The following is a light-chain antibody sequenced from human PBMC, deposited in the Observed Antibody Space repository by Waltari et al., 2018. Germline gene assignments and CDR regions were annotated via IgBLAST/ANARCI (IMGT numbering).Light chain of an antibody. CDR1: SSDVGNYNY. Sequence: QSALTQPRPVSGSPGQSVTISCTGTSSDVGNYNYVSWYQQPPNKAPKLMIYDVSERPSGVPDRFSGSKSGNTASLTISGLLSEDEADYYCCSYAGSYTFVIFGGGTKLTVL. CDR3: CSYAGSYTFVI. J-gene: IGLJ2*01. V-gene: IGLV2-11*01. CDR2: DVS.